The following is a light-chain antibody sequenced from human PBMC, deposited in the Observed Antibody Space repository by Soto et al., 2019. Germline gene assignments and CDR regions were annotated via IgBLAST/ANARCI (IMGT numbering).Light chain of an antibody. J-gene: IGLJ1*01. CDR1: SSDVGGSNY. CDR3: GSYTSSSTPYV. CDR2: GVS. Sequence: QSVLTQPASVSGSPGQSITISCTGTSSDVGGSNYVSWFQHHPGKAPKLMIYGVSNRPSGVSNRFSGSKSGNTASLTISGLQAEDEADYFCGSYTSSSTPYVFGTGTKVTVL. V-gene: IGLV2-14*03.